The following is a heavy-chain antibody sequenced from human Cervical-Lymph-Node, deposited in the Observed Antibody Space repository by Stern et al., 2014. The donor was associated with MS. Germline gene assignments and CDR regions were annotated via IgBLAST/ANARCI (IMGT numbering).Heavy chain of an antibody. Sequence: QVQLQESGPGLVKPSETLSLTCTVSGGSISSSSYYWGWIRQPPGKGLEWIGSIYYSGSTYYNPSLKSRVTKSVDTSKTQSSLRLSSVTAADTAVYYCAISGSYDYWGQGTLVTVSS. J-gene: IGHJ4*02. CDR1: GGSISSSSYY. CDR2: IYYSGST. V-gene: IGHV4-39*01. CDR3: AISGSYDY. D-gene: IGHD1-26*01.